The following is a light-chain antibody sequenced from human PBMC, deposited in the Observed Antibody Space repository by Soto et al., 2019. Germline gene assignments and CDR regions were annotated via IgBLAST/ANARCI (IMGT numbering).Light chain of an antibody. CDR2: DAS. CDR3: QQYGSSTT. Sequence: EIVLTQSPGTLSLSPGERATLSCRASQSVRSSYLAWYQQKPGQSPRLLIYDASNRATGIPDRFSGSGSGTDFTLAISRLEPEDFALYYCQQYGSSTTFGQGTKVEIK. J-gene: IGKJ1*01. V-gene: IGKV3-20*01. CDR1: QSVRSSY.